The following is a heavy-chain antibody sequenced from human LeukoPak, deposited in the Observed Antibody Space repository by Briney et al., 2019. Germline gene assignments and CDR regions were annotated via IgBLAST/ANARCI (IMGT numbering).Heavy chain of an antibody. V-gene: IGHV4-38-2*02. Sequence: PSETLSLTCIVSGYSISSGYYWGWIQQSPGKGLEWIGSILHSGSTHYNPSLNSRVTISVDTSKNQFSLELTSVTAADTAVYYCSRHTSHYSDSVGYYAFDIWGQGAMVTVSS. CDR3: SRHTSHYSDSVGYYAFDI. CDR2: ILHSGST. J-gene: IGHJ3*02. D-gene: IGHD3-22*01. CDR1: GYSISSGYY.